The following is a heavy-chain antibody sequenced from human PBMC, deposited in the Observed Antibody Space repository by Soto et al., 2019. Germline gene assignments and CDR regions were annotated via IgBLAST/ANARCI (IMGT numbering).Heavy chain of an antibody. CDR3: ARDPVNSSPDSNFDY. CDR1: GFTFSSYA. CDR2: ISYDGSNK. Sequence: QVQLVESGGGVVQPGRSLRLSCAASGFTFSSYAMHWVRQAPGKGLEWVAVISYDGSNKYYADSVKGRFTISRDNSKNTLXLXMNSLRAEDTAVYYCARDPVNSSPDSNFDYWGQGTLVTVSS. J-gene: IGHJ4*02. D-gene: IGHD6-19*01. V-gene: IGHV3-30-3*01.